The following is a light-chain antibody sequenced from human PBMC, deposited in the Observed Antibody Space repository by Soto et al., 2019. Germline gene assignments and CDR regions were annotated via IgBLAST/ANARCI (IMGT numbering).Light chain of an antibody. J-gene: IGLJ1*01. V-gene: IGLV2-14*01. CDR3: NSYTGSGIV. CDR2: EVS. Sequence: QSVLTQPASVSGSPGQSITISCTGTSSDVGGYNYVSWYQHHPGNAPKLMIYEVSNRPSGVSYRFSGSESGNTASLTISGLQAEDEADYYCNSYTGSGIVFGTGTKVTVL. CDR1: SSDVGGYNY.